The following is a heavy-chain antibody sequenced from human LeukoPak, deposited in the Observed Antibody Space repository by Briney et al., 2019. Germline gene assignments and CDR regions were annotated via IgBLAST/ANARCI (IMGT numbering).Heavy chain of an antibody. J-gene: IGHJ4*02. V-gene: IGHV4-61*02. CDR1: GGSINSGNYF. CDR2: ISSSGST. CDR3: ARGRDGYSIFDY. D-gene: IGHD5-24*01. Sequence: SESLSLTCSVSGGSINSGNYFWSWIRQPAGQGLEWIRRISSSGSTDYNPSLKSRVTISVDTSKNQFSLKLTSVTAADTAVYYCARGRDGYSIFDYWGQGNLVTGSS.